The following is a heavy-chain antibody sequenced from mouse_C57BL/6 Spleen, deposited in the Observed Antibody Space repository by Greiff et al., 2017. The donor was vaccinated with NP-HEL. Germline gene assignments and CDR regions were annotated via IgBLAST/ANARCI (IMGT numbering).Heavy chain of an antibody. CDR1: GYTFTDYY. D-gene: IGHD3-2*02. V-gene: IGHV1-76*01. Sequence: QVQLQQSGAELVRPGASVKLSCKASGYTFTDYYINWVKQRPGQGLEWIARIYPGSGNTYYNEKFKGKATLTAEKSSSTAYMQLSSLTSEDSAVYFCARTAQDAMDYWGQGTSVTVSS. J-gene: IGHJ4*01. CDR2: IYPGSGNT. CDR3: ARTAQDAMDY.